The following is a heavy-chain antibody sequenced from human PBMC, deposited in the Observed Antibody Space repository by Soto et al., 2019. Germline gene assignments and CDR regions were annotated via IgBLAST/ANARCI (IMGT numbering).Heavy chain of an antibody. V-gene: IGHV4-38-2*02. CDR1: GYSISSGYY. Sequence: PSETLSLTCAVSGYSISSGYYWGWIRQPPGKGLEWIGSIYHSGSTYYNPSLKSRVTISVDTPKNQFSLKLSSVTAADTAVYYCARDYYDSSGYYVWFDPWGQGTLVTVSS. D-gene: IGHD3-22*01. J-gene: IGHJ5*02. CDR2: IYHSGST. CDR3: ARDYYDSSGYYVWFDP.